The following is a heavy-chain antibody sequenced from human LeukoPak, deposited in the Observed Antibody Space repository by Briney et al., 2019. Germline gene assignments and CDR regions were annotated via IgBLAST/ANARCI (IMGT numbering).Heavy chain of an antibody. J-gene: IGHJ4*02. CDR2: VGAYNGNT. D-gene: IGHD1-1*01. CDR3: ARANWNILFDY. Sequence: ASVMVSCEASGYTFTSYGISGVRQAPGQELEWMGWVGAYNGNTNYAQKLQGRVTMTTDTSTSTAYMELRSLRSDDTAVYYCARANWNILFDYWGQGTLLTVSS. CDR1: GYTFTSYG. V-gene: IGHV1-18*01.